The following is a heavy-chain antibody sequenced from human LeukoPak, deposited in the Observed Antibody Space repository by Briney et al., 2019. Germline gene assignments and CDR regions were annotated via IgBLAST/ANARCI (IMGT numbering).Heavy chain of an antibody. CDR2: INPSGGTT. D-gene: IGHD3-10*01. J-gene: IGHJ4*02. CDR1: GYTFTSYY. V-gene: IGHV1-46*01. CDR3: ARDHYYGSGSYLMPVGY. Sequence: GASVKVSCKASGYTFTSYYMHWVRQAPRQGLEWMGIINPSGGTTSYAQKFQGRVTMTRDTSTSTVYMELSSLRSEDTAVYYCARDHYYGSGSYLMPVGYWGQGTLVTVSS.